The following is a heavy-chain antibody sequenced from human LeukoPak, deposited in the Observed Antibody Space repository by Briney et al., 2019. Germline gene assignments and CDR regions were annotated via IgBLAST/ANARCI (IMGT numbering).Heavy chain of an antibody. J-gene: IGHJ5*02. V-gene: IGHV1-18*01. CDR2: ISAYNGNT. D-gene: IGHD6-13*01. Sequence: ASVTVSCKASGYTFTSYGISWVRQAPGQGLEWMGWISAYNGNTNYAQKLQGRVTMTTDTSTSTAYMELRSLRSDDTAVYYCAREIRGIAAAEGWFDPWGQGTLVTVSS. CDR1: GYTFTSYG. CDR3: AREIRGIAAAEGWFDP.